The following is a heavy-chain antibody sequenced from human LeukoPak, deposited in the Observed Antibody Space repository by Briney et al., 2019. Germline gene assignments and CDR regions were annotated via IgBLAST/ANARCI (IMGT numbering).Heavy chain of an antibody. CDR3: ARVTDPRYNWFDP. Sequence: SETLSLTCIVSGGSISSYYWTWIRQPAGKGPEWIGRIHASGSTNYNPSLKSRVNMSVDTSKNQFSLRLNSVTAADTAVYYCARVTDPRYNWFDPWGQGTLVTVSS. CDR2: IHASGST. D-gene: IGHD2-21*02. CDR1: GGSISSYY. J-gene: IGHJ5*02. V-gene: IGHV4-4*07.